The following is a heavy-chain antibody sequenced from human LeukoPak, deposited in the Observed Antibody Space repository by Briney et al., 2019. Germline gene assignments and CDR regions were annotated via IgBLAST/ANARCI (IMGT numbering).Heavy chain of an antibody. Sequence: SVKVSCKASGGTFSSYAISWVRQAPGQGLEWMGGIIPIFGTANYAQKFQGRVTITTDESTSTAYMELSSLRSEDTAVYYCARGPGYKADFDYWGQGTLVTVSS. CDR2: IIPIFGTA. CDR1: GGTFSSYA. J-gene: IGHJ4*02. D-gene: IGHD5-18*01. CDR3: ARGPGYKADFDY. V-gene: IGHV1-69*05.